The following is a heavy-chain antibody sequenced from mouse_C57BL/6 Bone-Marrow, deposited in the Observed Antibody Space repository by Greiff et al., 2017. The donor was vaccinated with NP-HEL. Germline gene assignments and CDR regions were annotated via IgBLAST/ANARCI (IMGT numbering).Heavy chain of an antibody. CDR3: ARGGLLWLRRSYFDY. Sequence: QVQLKQSGPELVKPGASVKISCKASGYAFSSSWMNWVKQRPGKGLEWIGRIYPGDGDTNYNGKFKGKATLTADKSSSTAYMQLSSLTSEDSAVYFCARGGLLWLRRSYFDYWGQGTTLTVSS. CDR1: GYAFSSSW. D-gene: IGHD2-2*01. J-gene: IGHJ2*01. V-gene: IGHV1-82*01. CDR2: IYPGDGDT.